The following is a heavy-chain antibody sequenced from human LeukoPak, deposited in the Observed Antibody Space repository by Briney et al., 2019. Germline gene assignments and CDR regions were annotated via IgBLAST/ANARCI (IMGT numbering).Heavy chain of an antibody. J-gene: IGHJ6*02. CDR3: AREWLPPSLYYYYGMDV. Sequence: PGGSLRLSCATSGFIFSAYAMHWVRQATGKGLEWGADISHDGSDKYYADSVKGRFTISRDNSKNTLYLQMNSLRVEDKAVYYCAREWLPPSLYYYYGMDVWGQGTTVTVSS. D-gene: IGHD5-12*01. CDR1: GFIFSAYA. V-gene: IGHV3-30-3*01. CDR2: ISHDGSDK.